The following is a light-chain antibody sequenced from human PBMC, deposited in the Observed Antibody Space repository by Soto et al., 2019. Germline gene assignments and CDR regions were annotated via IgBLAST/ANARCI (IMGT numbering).Light chain of an antibody. Sequence: IVVAQPQAPLSVSTGERATLSCRASQSVDTNLAWYQQKPCQAPRLRIYGAATRAIGIPARFSGSGSGTEFTLTIIILQPDDFTRYDRQDSKCYSKPFGQGAK. V-gene: IGKV3-15*01. CDR2: GAA. CDR1: QSVDTN. CDR3: QDSKCYSKP. J-gene: IGKJ1*01.